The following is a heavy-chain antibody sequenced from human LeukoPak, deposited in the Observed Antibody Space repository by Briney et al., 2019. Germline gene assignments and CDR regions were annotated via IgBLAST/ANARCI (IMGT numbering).Heavy chain of an antibody. V-gene: IGHV4-4*02. J-gene: IGHJ5*02. Sequence: SETLSHTCAVSGGSISSSNWWSWVRQPPGKGLEWIGEIYHSGSTNYNPSLKSRVTISVDTSKNQFSLKLSSVTAADTAVYYCAREDYGDYDSRDNWFDPWGQGTLVTVSS. CDR1: GGSISSSNW. CDR3: AREDYGDYDSRDNWFDP. D-gene: IGHD4-17*01. CDR2: IYHSGST.